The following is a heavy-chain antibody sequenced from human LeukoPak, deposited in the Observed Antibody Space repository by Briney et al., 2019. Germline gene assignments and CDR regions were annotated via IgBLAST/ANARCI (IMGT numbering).Heavy chain of an antibody. D-gene: IGHD3-22*01. Sequence: GASVKVSCKASGYTFTSYDINWVRQATGQGLEWMGWMNPNSGNTGYAQKFQGRVTMTRNTSISTAYMELNSLRAEDTAIYYCAKDLAMVAVTAFDHWGQGTLVTVSS. CDR3: AKDLAMVAVTAFDH. V-gene: IGHV1-8*01. J-gene: IGHJ4*02. CDR2: MNPNSGNT. CDR1: GYTFTSYD.